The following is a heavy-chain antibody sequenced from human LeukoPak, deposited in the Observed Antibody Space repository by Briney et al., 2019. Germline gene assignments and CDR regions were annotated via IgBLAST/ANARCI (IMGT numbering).Heavy chain of an antibody. CDR1: GFAFSIYD. CDR2: IGTTDNT. CDR3: ARVPTNSWYNWFDP. Sequence: GGSLRLSCAASGFAFSIYDMHWVRQPTGKGLEWVAAIGTTDNTYYIDSVKGRFTISRENAKNSLYLQMNSLRAEDTAIYYCARVPTNSWYNWFDPWGQGTLVTVSS. D-gene: IGHD2-8*01. J-gene: IGHJ5*02. V-gene: IGHV3-13*01.